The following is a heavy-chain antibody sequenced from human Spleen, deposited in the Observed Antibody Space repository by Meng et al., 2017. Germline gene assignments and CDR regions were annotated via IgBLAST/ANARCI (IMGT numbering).Heavy chain of an antibody. Sequence: SLKISCAASGFIFDDYAMHWVRQVPGKGLEWVSGISWNSGDLGYADSVKGRFTISRDNTKNSLYLQMNSLRIEDTALYYCVKDRAVAEHYYFDYWGRGVLVHVAS. D-gene: IGHD6-19*01. CDR1: GFIFDDYA. CDR2: ISWNSGDL. J-gene: IGHJ4*01. CDR3: VKDRAVAEHYYFDY. V-gene: IGHV3-9*01.